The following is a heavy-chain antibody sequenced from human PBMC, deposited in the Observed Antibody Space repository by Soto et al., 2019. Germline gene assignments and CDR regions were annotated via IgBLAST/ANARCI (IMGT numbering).Heavy chain of an antibody. V-gene: IGHV3-33*08. D-gene: IGHD7-27*01. Sequence: QVQLVESGGGVVQPGRSLRLSCAASGFTFNSYGMHWVRQAPGKGLEWVAVIWYDGSNKYYGDSVKGRFTISRDKSKNTLYLQMNSLRAEDTAVYYCARDRPNSGFDYWGQGTLVTVSS. CDR1: GFTFNSYG. CDR3: ARDRPNSGFDY. J-gene: IGHJ4*02. CDR2: IWYDGSNK.